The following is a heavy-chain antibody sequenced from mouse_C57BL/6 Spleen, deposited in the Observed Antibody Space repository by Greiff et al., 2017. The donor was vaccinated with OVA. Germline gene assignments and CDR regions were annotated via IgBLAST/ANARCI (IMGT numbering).Heavy chain of an antibody. D-gene: IGHD2-3*01. CDR3: SRDGGWFAY. CDR1: GYTFTSYW. V-gene: IGHV1-64*01. CDR2: IHPNSGST. J-gene: IGHJ3*01. Sequence: VKLQQPGAELVKPGASVKLSCKASGYTFTSYWMHWVKQRPGQGLEWIGMIHPNSGSTNYNEKFKSKATLTVDKSSSTAYMQISSLTSENSAVYFCSRDGGWFAYWGQGTLVTVSA.